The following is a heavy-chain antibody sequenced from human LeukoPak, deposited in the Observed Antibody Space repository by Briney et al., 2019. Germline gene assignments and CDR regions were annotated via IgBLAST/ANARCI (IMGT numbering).Heavy chain of an antibody. CDR1: GGSISSYY. CDR2: IYYSGST. CDR3: ARLVYGGSGSYYPDY. J-gene: IGHJ4*02. V-gene: IGHV4-59*08. Sequence: SSETLSLTCTVSGGSISSYYWSWIRQPPGKGLEWIGYIYYSGSTNYNPSLKSRVTISVDTSKNQFSLKLSSVTAADTAVYYCARLVYGGSGSYYPDYWGQGTLVTVSS. D-gene: IGHD3-10*01.